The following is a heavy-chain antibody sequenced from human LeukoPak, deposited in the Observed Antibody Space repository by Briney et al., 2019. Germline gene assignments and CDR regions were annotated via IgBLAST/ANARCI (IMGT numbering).Heavy chain of an antibody. Sequence: PGGSLRLSCVVSGFTFSDAWMSWVRQAPGKGLEWVGRIKSKIDGGTIKGRFTISRDESRNTLYLQMNSLKNEDTAVYYCTTRRQDGWWGQGTLVTVSS. CDR1: GFTFSDAW. D-gene: IGHD2-15*01. V-gene: IGHV3-15*01. CDR3: TTRRQDGW. J-gene: IGHJ4*02. CDR2: IKSKIDGGT.